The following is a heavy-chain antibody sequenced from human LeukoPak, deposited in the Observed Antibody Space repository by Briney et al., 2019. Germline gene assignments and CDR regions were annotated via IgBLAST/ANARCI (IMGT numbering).Heavy chain of an antibody. CDR1: GDSITSNSYY. V-gene: IGHV4-39*01. CDR3: ARHEYYDSSGFFDY. Sequence: SETLSLTCTVSGDSITSNSYYWGWIRQPPGKGLEWIGLINFSGATYYNPSLKSRSSISVDTSKNQFSLKLSSVTAADTAVYYCARHEYYDSSGFFDYWGQGTLVTVPS. CDR2: INFSGAT. J-gene: IGHJ4*02. D-gene: IGHD3-22*01.